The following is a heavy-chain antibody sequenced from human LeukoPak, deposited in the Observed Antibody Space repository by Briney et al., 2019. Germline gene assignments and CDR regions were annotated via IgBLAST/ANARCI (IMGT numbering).Heavy chain of an antibody. D-gene: IGHD1-26*01. J-gene: IGHJ4*02. CDR2: IKQDGSEK. CDR1: GFTFSSYW. Sequence: GGSLRLSCAASGFTFSSYWMSWVRQAPGKGLEWVANIKQDGSEKYYVDSVKGRFTISRDNAKKSLYLQINSLRAEDTAVYYCATKSGNYYNYWGQGSLVTVSS. CDR3: ATKSGNYYNY. V-gene: IGHV3-7*03.